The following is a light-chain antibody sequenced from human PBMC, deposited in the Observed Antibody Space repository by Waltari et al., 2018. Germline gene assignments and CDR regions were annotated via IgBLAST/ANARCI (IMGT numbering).Light chain of an antibody. J-gene: IGLJ2*01. CDR2: DVS. Sequence: HSALTQPASVSGSPGQSITISCTGTSSDVGGYNYVSWYQQHPGKAPKLMIYDVSNRPSGVSNRVSGSKSGNTASLTSSGLQAEDEADYYCSSYISSDTLELFGGGTSLTVL. V-gene: IGLV2-14*03. CDR3: SSYISSDTLEL. CDR1: SSDVGGYNY.